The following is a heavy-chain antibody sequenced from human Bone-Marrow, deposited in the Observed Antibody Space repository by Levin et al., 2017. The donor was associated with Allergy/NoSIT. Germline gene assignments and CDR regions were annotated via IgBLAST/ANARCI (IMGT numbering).Heavy chain of an antibody. CDR1: GGSISSYY. CDR2: IYYSGST. Sequence: SETLSLTCTVSGGSISSYYWSWIRQPPGKGLEWIGYIYYSGSTNYNPSLKSRVTISVDTSKNQFSLKLSSVTAADTAVYYCARRGYYYDSSGYSRVGAFDIWGQGTMVTVSS. V-gene: IGHV4-59*08. J-gene: IGHJ3*02. D-gene: IGHD3-22*01. CDR3: ARRGYYYDSSGYSRVGAFDI.